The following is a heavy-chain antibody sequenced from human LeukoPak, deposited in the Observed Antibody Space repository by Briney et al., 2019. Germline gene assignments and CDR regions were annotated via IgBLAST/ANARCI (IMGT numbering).Heavy chain of an antibody. CDR1: GFTFSSYE. CDR3: ARYPGYCSGGSCYSGVYFDY. J-gene: IGHJ4*02. V-gene: IGHV3-48*03. Sequence: GGSLRLSCAASGFTFSSYEMNWVRQAPGKELDWVSYISSSGSTIYYADSVKGRFTISRDNAKNSLYLQMNSLRAEDTAVYYCARYPGYCSGGSCYSGVYFDYWGQGTLVTVSS. D-gene: IGHD2-15*01. CDR2: ISSSGSTI.